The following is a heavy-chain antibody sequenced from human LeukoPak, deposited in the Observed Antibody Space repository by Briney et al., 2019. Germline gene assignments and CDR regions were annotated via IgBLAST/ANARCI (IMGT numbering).Heavy chain of an antibody. V-gene: IGHV4-39*01. CDR1: GGSISSSSYY. J-gene: IGHJ4*02. CDR2: IYYSGST. Sequence: SETLSLTCTVSGGSISSSSYYWGWIRQPPGKGLERIGSIYYSGSTYFNPSLKSRVTISVDTSKNQFSLKLSSVTAADTAVYYCARRGNYDFWSGYLDYWGQGTLVTVSS. CDR3: ARRGNYDFWSGYLDY. D-gene: IGHD3-3*01.